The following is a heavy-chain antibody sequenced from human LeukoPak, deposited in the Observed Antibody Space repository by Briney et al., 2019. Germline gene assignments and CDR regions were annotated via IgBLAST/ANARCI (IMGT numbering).Heavy chain of an antibody. J-gene: IGHJ4*02. CDR1: GFTFSSYA. D-gene: IGHD1-1*01. Sequence: TGGSLRLSCAASGFTFSSYALSWVRQAPGKGLEWVSATSGSGGTTYYADSVKGRFTISNDNSKNTLYLQMDSLRAEDTAVYYCARDWNVWYFDYWGQGTLVTVSS. V-gene: IGHV3-23*01. CDR3: ARDWNVWYFDY. CDR2: TSGSGGTT.